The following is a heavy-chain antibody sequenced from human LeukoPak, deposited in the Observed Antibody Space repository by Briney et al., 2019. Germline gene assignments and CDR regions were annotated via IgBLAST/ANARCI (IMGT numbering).Heavy chain of an antibody. V-gene: IGHV1-2*02. J-gene: IGHJ6*03. D-gene: IGHD3-10*01. Sequence: ASVKVSCKASGYTFTGYYMHWVRQAPGQGLEWMGWINPNGGGTNYAQKFQGRVTMTRDTSISTAYMELSRLRSDDTAVYYCARDHGFFYYYYMDVWGKGTTVTVSS. CDR3: ARDHGFFYYYYMDV. CDR1: GYTFTGYY. CDR2: INPNGGGT.